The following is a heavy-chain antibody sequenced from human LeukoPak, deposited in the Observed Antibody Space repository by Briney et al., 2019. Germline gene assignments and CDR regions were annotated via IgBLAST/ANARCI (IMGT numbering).Heavy chain of an antibody. D-gene: IGHD2-15*01. V-gene: IGHV4-59*01. CDR2: ICYSGST. CDR3: AREGASSHRLDV. Sequence: SETLSLTCTVSGGSISSYYWSWIRQPPGKGLEWIGYICYSGSTNYNPSLKSRVTISVDTSKNQFSLKLSSVTAADTAVYYCAREGASSHRLDVWGQGTTVTVSS. CDR1: GGSISSYY. J-gene: IGHJ6*02.